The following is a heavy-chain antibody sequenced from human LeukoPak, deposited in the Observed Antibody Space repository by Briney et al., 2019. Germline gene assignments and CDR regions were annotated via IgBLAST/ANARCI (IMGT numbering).Heavy chain of an antibody. D-gene: IGHD5-12*01. J-gene: IGHJ4*02. V-gene: IGHV3-7*01. CDR3: ARDGYSGYDY. Sequence: GGSLRLSCAASGFTVSSNLMSWVRQAPGRGLEWVANIKQDGSEKYYVGSVKGRFTISRDNAKNSLYLQMNSLRAEDTAVYYCARDGYSGYDYWGQGTLVTVSS. CDR2: IKQDGSEK. CDR1: GFTVSSNL.